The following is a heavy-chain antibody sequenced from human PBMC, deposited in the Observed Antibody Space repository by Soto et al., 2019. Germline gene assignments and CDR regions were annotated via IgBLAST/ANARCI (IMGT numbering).Heavy chain of an antibody. Sequence: QVQLVESGGGVVQPGRSLRLSCAASGFTFSSSGMHWVRQAPGKGLEWVAVISYDGSNKYYADSVKGRFTISRDNSKNTLYLQINSLRAEDPAVYYCARDLLGYCSGGSCYSGYAFDIWGQGTMVTVS. V-gene: IGHV3-30*03. J-gene: IGHJ3*02. CDR3: ARDLLGYCSGGSCYSGYAFDI. CDR2: ISYDGSNK. CDR1: GFTFSSSG. D-gene: IGHD2-15*01.